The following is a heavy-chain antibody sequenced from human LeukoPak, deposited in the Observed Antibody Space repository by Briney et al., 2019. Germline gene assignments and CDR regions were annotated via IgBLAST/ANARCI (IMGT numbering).Heavy chain of an antibody. J-gene: IGHJ6*02. CDR3: ARDRDYYYGMDV. D-gene: IGHD3-10*01. Sequence: GGSLRLSCAASGFTFSSYSMNWVRQAPGKGLEWVSSISSSSSYIYYADSVKGRFTISRDNAKNSLYLQMNSLRAEDTAVYYCARDRDYYYGMDVWGQGTTVTVSS. CDR2: ISSSSSYI. CDR1: GFTFSSYS. V-gene: IGHV3-21*01.